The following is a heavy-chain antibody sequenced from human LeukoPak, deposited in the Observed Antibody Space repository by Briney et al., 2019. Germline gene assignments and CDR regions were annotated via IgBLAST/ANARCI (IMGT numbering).Heavy chain of an antibody. Sequence: RGSLRLSCATSGFPFSSYAIRVRQAPGRGLEWVSTFGGRPDTTHYADSVKGRFTISADNSKNTVFLQMDSLTVEDSAVYYCAKGLIRGHYPGNCIFDSWGQGALVTVSS. V-gene: IGHV3-23*01. D-gene: IGHD3-3*01. J-gene: IGHJ4*02. CDR1: GFPFSSYA. CDR2: FGGRPDTT. CDR3: AKGLIRGHYPGNCIFDS.